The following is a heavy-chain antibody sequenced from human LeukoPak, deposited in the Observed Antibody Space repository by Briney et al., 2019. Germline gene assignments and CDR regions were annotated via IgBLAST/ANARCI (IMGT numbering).Heavy chain of an antibody. CDR3: ARGVQLGHFDY. CDR2: ISYDGSNK. Sequence: GGSLRLSCAASGFTFSSYAMHWVRQAPGKGLEWVAVISYDGSNKYYADPVKGRFTISRDNSKNTLYLQMNSLRAEDTAVYYCARGVQLGHFDYWGQGTLVTVSS. V-gene: IGHV3-30-3*01. J-gene: IGHJ4*02. CDR1: GFTFSSYA. D-gene: IGHD1-1*01.